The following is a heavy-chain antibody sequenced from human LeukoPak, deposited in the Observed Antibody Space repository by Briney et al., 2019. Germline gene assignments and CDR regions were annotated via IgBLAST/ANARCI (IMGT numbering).Heavy chain of an antibody. J-gene: IGHJ3*02. V-gene: IGHV1-46*01. Sequence: ASVKVSCKASGYTFTSYYMHWVRQAPGQGLEWMGIINPSGGSTSYAQKFQGRVTMTRDTSTSTVYMELSSLRSEDTAVYYCARDTMMGSTYDAFDIWGQGTMVTVSS. CDR2: INPSGGST. CDR1: GYTFTSYY. CDR3: ARDTMMGSTYDAFDI. D-gene: IGHD3-22*01.